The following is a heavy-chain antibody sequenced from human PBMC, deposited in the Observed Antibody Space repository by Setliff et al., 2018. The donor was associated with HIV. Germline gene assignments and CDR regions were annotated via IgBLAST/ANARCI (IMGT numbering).Heavy chain of an antibody. CDR1: GGSISSSSYY. CDR3: ARQKTAALMFHH. J-gene: IGHJ1*01. D-gene: IGHD6-25*01. CDR2: MYYSGSS. V-gene: IGHV4-39*01. Sequence: PSETLSLTCTVSGGSISSSSYYWGWIRQPPGKGLEWIGSMYYSGSSYYNPSLKSRVTISVDTSKNQFSLKLSSVTAADTAVYYCARQKTAALMFHHWGQGTPVTVSS.